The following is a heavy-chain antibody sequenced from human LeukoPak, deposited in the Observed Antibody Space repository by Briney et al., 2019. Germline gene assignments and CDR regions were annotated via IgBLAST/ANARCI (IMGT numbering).Heavy chain of an antibody. V-gene: IGHV4-59*08. D-gene: IGHD6-6*01. CDR2: IYSSGST. CDR3: ARHSSSSRGWFDP. Sequence: SETLSLTCTVSGGSISNYYWSWIRQPPGKGLEWIGYIYSSGSTNYNPSLKSRVAISLDTSKNQSSLKLTSVTAADTAVYYCARHSSSSRGWFDPWGQGTLVTVSS. J-gene: IGHJ5*02. CDR1: GGSISNYY.